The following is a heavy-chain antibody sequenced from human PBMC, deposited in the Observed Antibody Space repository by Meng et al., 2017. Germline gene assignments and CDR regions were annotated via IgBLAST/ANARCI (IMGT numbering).Heavy chain of an antibody. CDR3: ARASTGEGY. J-gene: IGHJ4*02. CDR1: EFTFSSYA. D-gene: IGHD7-27*01. Sequence: GGSLRPSCAASEFTFSSYAMSWVRQAPGKGLEWVSSISSSSSYIYYADSVKGRFTVSRDNAKNSLYLQMNSLRAEDTAVYYCARASTGEGYWGQGTLVTVSS. V-gene: IGHV3-21*01. CDR2: ISSSSSYI.